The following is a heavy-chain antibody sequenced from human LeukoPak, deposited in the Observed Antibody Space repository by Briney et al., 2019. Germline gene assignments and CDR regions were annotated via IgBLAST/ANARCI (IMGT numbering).Heavy chain of an antibody. J-gene: IGHJ6*03. V-gene: IGHV3-30*04. D-gene: IGHD3-10*01. Sequence: GGSLRLSCAASGFTFSSYAMHWVRQAPGKGLEWVAVISYDGSNKYYADSVKGRFTISRDNSKNTLYLQMNSLRAEDTAVYYCARDRVGGHYFGSGPTYYYYMDVWGKGTTVTVSS. CDR2: ISYDGSNK. CDR3: ARDRVGGHYFGSGPTYYYYMDV. CDR1: GFTFSSYA.